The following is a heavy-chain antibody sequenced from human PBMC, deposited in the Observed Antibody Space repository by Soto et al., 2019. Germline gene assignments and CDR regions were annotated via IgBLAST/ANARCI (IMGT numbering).Heavy chain of an antibody. J-gene: IGHJ4*02. V-gene: IGHV3-30*18. Sequence: GGSLRLSCAASGFTFSSYGMHWVRQAPGKGLEWVAVISYDGSNKYYADSVKGRFTISRDNSKNTLYLQMNSLRAEDTAVYYCAKDRANSSGYLFDYWGQGTLVTVSS. CDR1: GFTFSSYG. CDR3: AKDRANSSGYLFDY. D-gene: IGHD3-22*01. CDR2: ISYDGSNK.